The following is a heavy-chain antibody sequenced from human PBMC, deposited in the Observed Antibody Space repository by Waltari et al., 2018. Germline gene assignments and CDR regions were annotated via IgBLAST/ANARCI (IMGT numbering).Heavy chain of an antibody. CDR2: ISSDGRGK. D-gene: IGHD1-26*01. J-gene: IGHJ5*02. CDR3: AKAGGIYNYPLDP. V-gene: IGHV3-30*18. CDR1: GYPFNNYG. Sequence: QVEESGGGVVQPGGSLRLSCVASGYPFNNYGMHWVRQAPGKGLEWLAVISSDGRGKYYADSVKGRFTMSRDNSKNMVYLQMNSLRPEDTAVYYCAKAGGIYNYPLDPWGQGTLVTVSS.